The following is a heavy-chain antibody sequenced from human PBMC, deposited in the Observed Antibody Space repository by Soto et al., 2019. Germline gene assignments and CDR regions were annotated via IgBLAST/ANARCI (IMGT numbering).Heavy chain of an antibody. Sequence: PSETLSLTFAVSGGSIDSGAFSLSWIRQPPGKGLEWIGYVTHSGTAYSIPSLNGRLTLSVDSSQTQFSLKLTSVTAADSAFYYCARIHWAQSSPDYWGRGILVTVSS. CDR3: ARIHWAQSSPDY. CDR2: VTHSGTA. D-gene: IGHD6-19*01. J-gene: IGHJ4*02. CDR1: GGSIDSGAFS. V-gene: IGHV4-30-2*01.